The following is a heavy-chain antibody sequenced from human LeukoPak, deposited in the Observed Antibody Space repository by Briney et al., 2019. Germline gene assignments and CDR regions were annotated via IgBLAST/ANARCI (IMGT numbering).Heavy chain of an antibody. CDR3: ARDLLGPGRLFDY. CDR1: GFIFSDFW. CDR2: IKGDGSEG. D-gene: IGHD2-15*01. J-gene: IGHJ4*02. V-gene: IGHV3-7*01. Sequence: GGSLRLSCAASGFIFSDFWMTWVRQAPGKGLEWVANIKGDGSEGNYVGSVKGRFTVSRDNAKNLLYLQLNNLRAEDTAVYYCARDLLGPGRLFDYWGQGTLVTVSS.